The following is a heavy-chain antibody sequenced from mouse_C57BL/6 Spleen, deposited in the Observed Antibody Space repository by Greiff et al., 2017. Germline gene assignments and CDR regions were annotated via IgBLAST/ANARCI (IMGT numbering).Heavy chain of an antibody. CDR1: GFTFSDYG. Sequence: EVQLVESGGGLVKPGGSLKLSCAASGFTFSDYGMHWVRQAPEKGLEWVAYISSGSSTIYYADTVKGRFTISRDNAKNTLFLQMTSLRSEDTAMYYCARGDDDDWYFDVWGTGTTVTVSS. J-gene: IGHJ1*03. D-gene: IGHD2-4*01. CDR3: ARGDDDDWYFDV. V-gene: IGHV5-17*01. CDR2: ISSGSSTI.